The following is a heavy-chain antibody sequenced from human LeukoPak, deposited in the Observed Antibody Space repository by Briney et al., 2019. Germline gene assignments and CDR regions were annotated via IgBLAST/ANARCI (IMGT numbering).Heavy chain of an antibody. V-gene: IGHV4-34*01. D-gene: IGHD2-15*01. J-gene: IGHJ3*02. CDR1: GGSFSGYY. CDR3: VRGGDIVVVVAATGAFDI. CDR2: INHSGST. Sequence: SETLSLTCAVYGGSFSGYYWSWIRQPPGKGLEWIGEINHSGSTNYNPSLRSRVTVSVHTSKNQFSLKLSSVTAADTAVYYCVRGGDIVVVVAATGAFDIWGQGTMVTVSS.